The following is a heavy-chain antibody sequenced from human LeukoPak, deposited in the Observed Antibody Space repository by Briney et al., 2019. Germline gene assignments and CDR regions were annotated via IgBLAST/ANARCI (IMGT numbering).Heavy chain of an antibody. J-gene: IGHJ4*02. V-gene: IGHV4-39*01. D-gene: IGHD2-15*01. CDR1: GGSISGSSYY. CDR2: IYYSGST. Sequence: SETLSLTCTVSGGSISGSSYYWGWIRQPPGKGLEWIGSIYYSGSTYYNPSLKSRVTISVDTSKNQFSLKLSSVTAADTAVYYCARGYCSGGSCKPYEYWGQGTLVTVSS. CDR3: ARGYCSGGSCKPYEY.